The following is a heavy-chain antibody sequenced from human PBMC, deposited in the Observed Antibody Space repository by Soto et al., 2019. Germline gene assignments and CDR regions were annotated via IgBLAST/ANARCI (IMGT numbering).Heavy chain of an antibody. V-gene: IGHV3-33*06. D-gene: IGHD2-8*02. CDR1: GLTFRSCG. CDR2: IWYDGTTK. J-gene: IGHJ3*01. CDR3: VKDLGGPVGSVSKDAFDL. Sequence: QIQLVESGGGVVQPGTSLRLSCAVSGLTFRSCGMHWVRQAPGKGLEWVSVIWYDGTTKYYADSVKGRFTISRDTSKNTLYLKMDSRRAEDTAVYYGVKDLGGPVGSVSKDAFDLWGQGTRVTVPS.